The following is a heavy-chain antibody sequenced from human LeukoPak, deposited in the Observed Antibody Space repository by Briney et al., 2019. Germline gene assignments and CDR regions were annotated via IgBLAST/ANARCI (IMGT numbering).Heavy chain of an antibody. D-gene: IGHD3-10*01. CDR2: INWNGGST. Sequence: GGSLRLSCAASGFTFDDYGMSWVRQAPGKGLEWVSGINWNGGSTGYADSVKGRFTISRDNAKNSLYLQMNSLRAEDTALYYCARDNFESAPGNAFDIWGQGTMVTVSS. J-gene: IGHJ3*02. V-gene: IGHV3-20*04. CDR3: ARDNFESAPGNAFDI. CDR1: GFTFDDYG.